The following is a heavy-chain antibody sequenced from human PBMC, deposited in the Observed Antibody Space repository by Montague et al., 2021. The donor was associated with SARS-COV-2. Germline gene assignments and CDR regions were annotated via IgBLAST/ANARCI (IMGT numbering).Heavy chain of an antibody. V-gene: IGHV3-23*01. CDR3: AKEFPGIAKGGRPTYFDL. D-gene: IGHD6-13*01. Sequence: SLRLSCAASGFDFNTYAMSWVRQAPGAGLDWVSALTADFTPHYADSVKGRFTVSRDNSRNTLYLQMNSLRAEDTAVHYCAKEFPGIAKGGRPTYFDLWGRGALVTVSS. CDR2: LTADFTP. J-gene: IGHJ4*02. CDR1: GFDFNTYA.